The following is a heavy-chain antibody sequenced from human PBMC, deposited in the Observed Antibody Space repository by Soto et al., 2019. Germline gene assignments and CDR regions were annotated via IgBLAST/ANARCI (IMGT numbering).Heavy chain of an antibody. V-gene: IGHV1-2*04. D-gene: IGHD1-1*01. J-gene: IGHJ3*02. CDR2: INPNSGGT. CDR1: GYTFTGYY. CDR3: ARGRWNNDAFDI. Sequence: ASVKVSCKASGYTFTGYYMHWVRQAPGQGLEWMGWINPNSGGTNYAQKFQGWVTMTRDTSISTAYMELSSLRSEDTAVYYCARGRWNNDAFDIWGQGTMVTVSS.